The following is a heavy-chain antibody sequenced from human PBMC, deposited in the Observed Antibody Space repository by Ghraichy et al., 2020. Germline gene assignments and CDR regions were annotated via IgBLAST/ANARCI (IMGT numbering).Heavy chain of an antibody. J-gene: IGHJ4*02. V-gene: IGHV3-23*01. CDR1: EFPFTSYA. D-gene: IGHD3-3*01. CDR3: AKSRESGYKGKFYFED. Sequence: GESLNISCAASEFPFTSYAFSWVRQVPGKGLEWVSTIRDNSGATYYADSVRSRFTISRDNSRKILYLQMSNLRDEDTAVYYCAKSRESGYKGKFYFEDWGQGTLVTVSS. CDR2: IRDNSGAT.